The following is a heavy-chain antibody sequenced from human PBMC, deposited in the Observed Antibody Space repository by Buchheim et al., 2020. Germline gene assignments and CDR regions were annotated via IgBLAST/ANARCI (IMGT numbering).Heavy chain of an antibody. CDR1: GFTFSNAW. J-gene: IGHJ6*02. CDR3: TTDRDDYGDLPYYYGMDV. V-gene: IGHV3-15*07. CDR2: IKSKTDCGTT. Sequence: EVQLVESGGGLVKPGGSLRLSCAASGFTFSNAWMNWVRQAPGKGLEWVGRIKSKTDCGTTDYAAPVKGRFTISRDDSKNTLYLQMNSLKTEDTAVYYCTTDRDDYGDLPYYYGMDVWGQGTT. D-gene: IGHD4-17*01.